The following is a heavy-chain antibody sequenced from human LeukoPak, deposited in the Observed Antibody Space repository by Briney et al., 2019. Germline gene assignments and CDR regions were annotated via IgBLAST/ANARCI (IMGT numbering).Heavy chain of an antibody. CDR1: GYTFTGYY. CDR2: ISPKSGGT. Sequence: ASVKVSCKASGYTFTGYYMHWVRQAPGQGLEWMGWISPKSGGTNYAQRFQGRVTMTRDTSISTVYMELSRLRSDDTAVYYCARDIGETLDYWGQGTLVTVSS. CDR3: ARDIGETLDY. J-gene: IGHJ4*02. D-gene: IGHD3-16*01. V-gene: IGHV1-2*02.